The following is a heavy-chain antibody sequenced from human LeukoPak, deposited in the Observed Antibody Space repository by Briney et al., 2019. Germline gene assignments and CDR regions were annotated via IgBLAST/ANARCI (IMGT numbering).Heavy chain of an antibody. V-gene: IGHV3-7*01. CDR1: GYSFSSYW. CDR3: ARGHYGMDV. Sequence: GGSLRLSCAASGYSFSSYWISWVRQAPGKGLEWVAHIKEDGSEIEYVDSVKGRFTISRDNAKNSAYPQMNNLRAEEAAVYYCARGHYGMDVWGQGTTVAVSS. J-gene: IGHJ6*02. CDR2: IKEDGSEI.